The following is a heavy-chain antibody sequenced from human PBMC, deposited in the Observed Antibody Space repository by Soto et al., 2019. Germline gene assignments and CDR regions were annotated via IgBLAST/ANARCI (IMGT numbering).Heavy chain of an antibody. J-gene: IGHJ6*02. D-gene: IGHD2-8*01. CDR2: INHSGST. Sequence: PXETLALPSTAYCGSVSGSYGGWIRQPPGKGLEWIGEINHSGSTNYNPSLKSRVTISVDTSKTQFSLKLSSVTAADTAVYYCARGKGVGYYSGMDVWGQGTTVTLSS. CDR1: CGSVSGSY. CDR3: ARGKGVGYYSGMDV. V-gene: IGHV4-34*01.